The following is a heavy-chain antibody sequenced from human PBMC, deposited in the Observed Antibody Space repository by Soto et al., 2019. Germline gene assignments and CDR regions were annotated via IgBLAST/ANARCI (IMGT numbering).Heavy chain of an antibody. J-gene: IGHJ3*02. CDR2: INPNSGGT. V-gene: IGHV1-2*04. Sequence: GASVKVSCKASGYTFTGYYMHWVRQAPGQGLEWMGWINPNSGGTNYAQKFQGWVTMTRDTSISTAYMELSRLRSDDTAVYYCARDSDLGTMGRGVSVGNAFDIWGQGTMVTVSS. D-gene: IGHD3-10*01. CDR1: GYTFTGYY. CDR3: ARDSDLGTMGRGVSVGNAFDI.